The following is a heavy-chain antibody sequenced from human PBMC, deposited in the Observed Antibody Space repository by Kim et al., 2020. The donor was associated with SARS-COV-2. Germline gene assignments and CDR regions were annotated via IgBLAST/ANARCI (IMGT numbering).Heavy chain of an antibody. CDR3: ARDPPVGSYSSGEEVGDFDY. Sequence: SVKVSCKASGGTFSSYAISWVRQAPGQGLEWMGGIIPIFGTANYAQKFQGRVTITADESTSTAYMELSSLRSEDTAVYYCARDPPVGSYSSGEEVGDFDYWGQGTLVTVSS. CDR2: IIPIFGTA. D-gene: IGHD1-26*01. CDR1: GGTFSSYA. V-gene: IGHV1-69*13. J-gene: IGHJ4*02.